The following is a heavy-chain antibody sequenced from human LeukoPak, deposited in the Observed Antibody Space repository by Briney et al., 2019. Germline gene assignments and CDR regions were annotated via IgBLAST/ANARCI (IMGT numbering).Heavy chain of an antibody. Sequence: SETLSLTCTVSGGSISHYYWTWIRQPPGKTLEWIGYSYYSGSTKYNPSLKSRVTISVDTSNNQFSLNLRSVTAADTAVYYCAATTSGGDAVDNLGHGAMVTASS. CDR2: SYYSGST. J-gene: IGHJ3*02. V-gene: IGHV4-59*01. D-gene: IGHD1-26*01. CDR1: GGSISHYY. CDR3: AATTSGGDAVDN.